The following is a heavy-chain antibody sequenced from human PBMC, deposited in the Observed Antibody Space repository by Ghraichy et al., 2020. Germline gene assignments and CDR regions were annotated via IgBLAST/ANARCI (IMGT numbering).Heavy chain of an antibody. CDR1: GGSFSGYY. Sequence: SETLSLTCAVYGGSFSGYYWSWIRQPPGKGLEWIGEINHSGSTNYNPSLKNRVTISVDTSKNQFSLKLSSVTAADTAVYYCARRDYSRFDYWGQGTLVTVSS. CDR2: INHSGST. CDR3: ARRDYSRFDY. J-gene: IGHJ4*02. D-gene: IGHD4-11*01. V-gene: IGHV4-34*01.